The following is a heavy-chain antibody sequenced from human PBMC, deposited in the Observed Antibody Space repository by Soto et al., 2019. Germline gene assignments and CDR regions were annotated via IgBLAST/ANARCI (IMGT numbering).Heavy chain of an antibody. J-gene: IGHJ4*02. CDR1: GFTFTNYW. CDR3: ATEPRYGDYENY. D-gene: IGHD4-17*01. Sequence: GSLRLSCTASGFTFTNYWMSWVRQAPGKGLEWVANIKRDESEKYYVDSVKGRFTISRDNAKNSLYLQMNSLRAEDTAVYYCATEPRYGDYENYWGQGTLVTVSS. CDR2: IKRDESEK. V-gene: IGHV3-7*01.